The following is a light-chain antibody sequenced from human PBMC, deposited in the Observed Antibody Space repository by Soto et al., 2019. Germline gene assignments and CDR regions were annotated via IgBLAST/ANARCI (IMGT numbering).Light chain of an antibody. CDR3: QQYNICPLT. Sequence: EIVMTQSPATLSVSPGERATLSCRASQSVGSDLAWYQQKPGQAPRLVIYDIFNRAAGVPTSISGSGSGTEFTLTISCLQSEDFSVYYCQQYNICPLTFGGGTKVEIK. J-gene: IGKJ4*01. V-gene: IGKV3D-15*01. CDR2: DIF. CDR1: QSVGSD.